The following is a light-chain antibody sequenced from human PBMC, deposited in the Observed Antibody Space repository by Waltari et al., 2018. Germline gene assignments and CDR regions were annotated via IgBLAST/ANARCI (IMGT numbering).Light chain of an antibody. CDR3: QQTYITPPHS. CDR1: QSISSY. V-gene: IGKV1-39*01. Sequence: DIQMTQSPSSLSASVGDRVPIPCRASQSISSYLNWYQQKPGKAPKLLIYAASSLQSGVPSRFSGSGSGTDFTLTIFDLQPEDFATYYCQQTYITPPHSFGQGTKLEI. J-gene: IGKJ2*03. CDR2: AAS.